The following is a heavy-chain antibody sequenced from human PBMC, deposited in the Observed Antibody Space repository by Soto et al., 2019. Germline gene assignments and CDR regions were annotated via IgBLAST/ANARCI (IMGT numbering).Heavy chain of an antibody. Sequence: PSETLSLTCNVSGGSISNYYWTWIRQSSEKGLEWIAYMYYNGNINYNPSLKSRATISIDTSKNQFSLTLKSVTAADTAVYYCASGGNWFDPWGQGVLVTVSS. CDR1: GGSISNYY. CDR2: MYYNGNI. CDR3: ASGGNWFDP. D-gene: IGHD3-16*01. J-gene: IGHJ5*02. V-gene: IGHV4-59*01.